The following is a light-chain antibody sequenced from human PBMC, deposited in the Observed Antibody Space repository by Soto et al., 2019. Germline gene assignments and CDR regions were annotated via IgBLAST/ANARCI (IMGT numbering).Light chain of an antibody. CDR1: QSLVSSNGNTY. J-gene: IGKJ2*01. CDR2: KVS. V-gene: IGKV2-30*01. CDR3: MQGTHWPPYT. Sequence: DVVLTQTPFSLPVALGQPASISCKSSQSLVSSNGNTYLNWFHQRPGQSPRRLIYKVSIRDSGVRDRFSGSGSGTDFTLQISRVEAEDVGIFYCMQGTHWPPYTFGQGTKLEI.